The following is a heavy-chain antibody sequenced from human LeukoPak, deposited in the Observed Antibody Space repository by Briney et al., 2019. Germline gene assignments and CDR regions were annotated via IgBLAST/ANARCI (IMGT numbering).Heavy chain of an antibody. CDR2: IYTSGRT. CDR1: GGSISSGSYY. D-gene: IGHD6-25*01. Sequence: IPSQTLSLTCTVSGGSISSGSYYWSWIRQPAGKGLEWIGRIYTSGRTNYNPSLKSRITISVDTSKNQFSLKLSSVTAADTAVYYCARAKEGSSERSVDSSWFDPWGQGTLVTVSS. J-gene: IGHJ5*02. V-gene: IGHV4-61*02. CDR3: ARAKEGSSERSVDSSWFDP.